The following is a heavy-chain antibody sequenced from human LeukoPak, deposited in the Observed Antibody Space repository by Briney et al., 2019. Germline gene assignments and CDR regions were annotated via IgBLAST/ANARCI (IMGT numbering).Heavy chain of an antibody. J-gene: IGHJ5*02. CDR3: ARLQHAYSSSWYAGNWFDP. Sequence: SETLSLTCTVSGGSISSYYWSWIRQPPGKGLEWIGYIYTSGSTNYNPSLKSRVTISVDTSKYQFSLKLSSVTAADTAVYYCARLQHAYSSSWYAGNWFDPWGQGTLVTVSS. D-gene: IGHD6-13*01. CDR2: IYTSGST. CDR1: GGSISSYY. V-gene: IGHV4-4*09.